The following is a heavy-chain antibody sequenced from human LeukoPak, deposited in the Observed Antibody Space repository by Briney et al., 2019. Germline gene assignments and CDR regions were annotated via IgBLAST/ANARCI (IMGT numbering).Heavy chain of an antibody. CDR3: ARYLAAPYDAFDI. Sequence: ASVKVSCKASGYTFTGYYMHWVRQAPGQGLEWMGWINSNSGGVHYAQNFQGRVTMTRDTSISTAYMDLTRLRYDDTAVYFCARYLAAPYDAFDIWGQGTMVTASS. V-gene: IGHV1-2*02. CDR2: INSNSGGV. J-gene: IGHJ3*02. CDR1: GYTFTGYY. D-gene: IGHD2-15*01.